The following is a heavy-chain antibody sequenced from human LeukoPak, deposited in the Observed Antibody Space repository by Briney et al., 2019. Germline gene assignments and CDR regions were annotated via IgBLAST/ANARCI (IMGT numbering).Heavy chain of an antibody. CDR3: AKDLPAAYFDY. Sequence: PGGSLRLSCAASGFTFSSYGMHWVRQAPGKGLEWVAVIWYDGSNKYYADSVKGRFTISRDNSKTTLYLQMNSLRAEDTAVYYCAKDLPAAYFDYWGQGTLVTVSS. J-gene: IGHJ4*02. CDR2: IWYDGSNK. V-gene: IGHV3-30*02. CDR1: GFTFSSYG. D-gene: IGHD2-2*01.